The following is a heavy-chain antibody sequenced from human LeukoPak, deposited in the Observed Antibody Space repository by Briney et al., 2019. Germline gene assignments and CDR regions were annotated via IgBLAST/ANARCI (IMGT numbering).Heavy chain of an antibody. J-gene: IGHJ3*02. Sequence: ASVKVSCKASGYTFTDYYVHWVRRAPGQGLEWMGCINTKNGDTSYAQNFQGRVIMTRDTSISTASMELTRLTSDDTAVYFCARDEAITSENSLDIWGQGTMVTVSS. V-gene: IGHV1-2*02. CDR3: ARDEAITSENSLDI. CDR1: GYTFTDYY. CDR2: INTKNGDT.